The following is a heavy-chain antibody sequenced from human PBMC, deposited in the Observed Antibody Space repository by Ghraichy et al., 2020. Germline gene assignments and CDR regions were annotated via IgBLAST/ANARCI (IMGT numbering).Heavy chain of an antibody. CDR1: GFIFSSYW. J-gene: IGHJ3*02. D-gene: IGHD2/OR15-2a*01. V-gene: IGHV3-7*01. Sequence: GGSLRLSCAASGFIFSSYWMSWVRQAPGKGLEWVANIKEDGSEKYHVDYVKGRFTVSRDNAKNSLYLQVNSLRAEDTAVYYCAKIADYAFDIWGQGTMVTVSS. CDR3: AKIADYAFDI. CDR2: IKEDGSEK.